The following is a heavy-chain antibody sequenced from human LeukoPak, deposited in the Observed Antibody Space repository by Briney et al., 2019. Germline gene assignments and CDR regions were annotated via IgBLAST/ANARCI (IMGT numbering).Heavy chain of an antibody. CDR2: IYPGDADT. CDR1: GYSTTSYW. J-gene: IGHJ4*02. D-gene: IGHD5-12*01. Sequence: GESLKISCKGSGYSTTSYWIGWVRQLPGEGLEWMGIIYPGDADTRYSPSFVSHVTITADKSISTAYLQWSSLKASDAAMYYCARHSGYSGYDYYFDYWGQGTLVIVSS. V-gene: IGHV5-51*01. CDR3: ARHSGYSGYDYYFDY.